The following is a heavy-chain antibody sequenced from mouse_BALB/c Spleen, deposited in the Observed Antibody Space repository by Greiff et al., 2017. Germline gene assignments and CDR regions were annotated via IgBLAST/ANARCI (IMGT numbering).Heavy chain of an antibody. CDR1: GFTFSSYA. CDR2: ISSGGSYT. J-gene: IGHJ1*01. V-gene: IGHV5-9-4*01. CDR3: ARDLYYGSSPHWYFDV. Sequence: EVQLQESGGGLVKPGGSLKLSCAASGFTFSSYAMSWVRQSPEKRLEWVAEISSGGSYTYYPDTVTGRFTISRDNAKNTLYLEMSSLRSEDTAMYYCARDLYYGSSPHWYFDVWGAGTTVTVSS. D-gene: IGHD1-1*01.